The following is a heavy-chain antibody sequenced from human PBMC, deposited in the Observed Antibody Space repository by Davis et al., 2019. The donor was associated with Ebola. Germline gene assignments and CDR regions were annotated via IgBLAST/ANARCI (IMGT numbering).Heavy chain of an antibody. CDR1: GFTVSSYA. CDR2: ISSSSSYI. J-gene: IGHJ4*02. D-gene: IGHD6-19*01. Sequence: PGGSLRLSCAASGFTVSSYAMHWVRQAPGKGLEWVSSISSSSSYIYYADSVKGRFTISRDNAKNSLYLQMNSLRAEDTAVYYCATIGVAGTGGFDYWGQGTLVTVSS. CDR3: ATIGVAGTGGFDY. V-gene: IGHV3-21*01.